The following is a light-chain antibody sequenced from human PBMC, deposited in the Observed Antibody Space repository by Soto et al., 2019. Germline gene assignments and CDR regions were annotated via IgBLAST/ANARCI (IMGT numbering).Light chain of an antibody. V-gene: IGLV2-23*01. CDR3: CSYAGSSTWV. Sequence: QSALTQPASVSGSPGQSITISCTGTSSDVGSYNLVSWYQHHPGKAPKLMIYEGSKRPSGVSNRFSGSKSGNTASLTISGRQAEDETDYYCCSYAGSSTWVFGVGTKLPS. J-gene: IGLJ3*02. CDR2: EGS. CDR1: SSDVGSYNL.